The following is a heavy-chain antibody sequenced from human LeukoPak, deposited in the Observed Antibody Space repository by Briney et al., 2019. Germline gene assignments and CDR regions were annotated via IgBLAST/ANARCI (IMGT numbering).Heavy chain of an antibody. CDR2: IYTSGST. V-gene: IGHV4-4*07. Sequence: PSETLSLTCTVSGGSISSYYWSWIRQPAGKGLEWLGRIYTSGSTNYNPSLKRRVTMSVDTSKNQFSLKLSSVTAADTAVYYCATESYFGKNYWVQGTLVSVSS. J-gene: IGHJ4*02. D-gene: IGHD3-9*01. CDR1: GGSISSYY. CDR3: ATESYFGKNY.